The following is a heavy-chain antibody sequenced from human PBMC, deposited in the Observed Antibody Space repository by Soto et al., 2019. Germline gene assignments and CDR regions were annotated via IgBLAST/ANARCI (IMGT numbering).Heavy chain of an antibody. D-gene: IGHD6-19*01. CDR3: ARQGYSSGWSNAMDV. CDR1: GYTFTSYW. CDR2: INPGDSDT. J-gene: IGHJ6*02. Sequence: PWESLKISCRGSGYTFTSYWIALVRQRPGKALEWMGIINPGDSDTIYSPTFQGQITISADKSINTAYLQWSSLMASDTAMYYCARQGYSSGWSNAMDVWGQGTTVTVSS. V-gene: IGHV5-51*01.